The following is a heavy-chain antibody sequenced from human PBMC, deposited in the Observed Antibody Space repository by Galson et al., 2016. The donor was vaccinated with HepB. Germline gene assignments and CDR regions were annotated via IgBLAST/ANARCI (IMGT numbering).Heavy chain of an antibody. J-gene: IGHJ4*02. Sequence: SLRLSCAASGFTFSSYAMSWVRQAPGKGLEWVSGISGSGGTTYYADSVKGRFTISRDNSKNTLFLQMNSLRAEDTAVYSCAKLGHHYYDPSGLDYWGQGSLVTVSS. CDR1: GFTFSSYA. CDR3: AKLGHHYYDPSGLDY. V-gene: IGHV3-23*01. D-gene: IGHD3-22*01. CDR2: ISGSGGTT.